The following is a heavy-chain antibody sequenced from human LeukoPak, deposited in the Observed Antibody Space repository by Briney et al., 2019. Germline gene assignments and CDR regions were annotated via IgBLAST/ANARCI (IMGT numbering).Heavy chain of an antibody. CDR1: GGTFSSYA. CDR2: IIPIFGTA. V-gene: IGHV1-69*13. J-gene: IGHJ4*02. D-gene: IGHD5-18*01. Sequence: SVNVSCKASGGTFSSYAISWVRQAPGQGLEWMGGIIPIFGTANYAQKFQGRVTITADESTSTAYMELSSLRSEDMAVYYCARSSGYSYDAFDYWGQGTLVTVST. CDR3: ARSSGYSYDAFDY.